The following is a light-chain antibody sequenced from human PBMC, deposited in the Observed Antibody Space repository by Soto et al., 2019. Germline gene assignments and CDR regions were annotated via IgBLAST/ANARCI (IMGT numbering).Light chain of an antibody. CDR1: SSDIGGYNY. CDR3: SSYTSSSTYVV. V-gene: IGLV2-14*01. CDR2: DVS. J-gene: IGLJ2*01. Sequence: QSALTQPASVSGSPGQSITISCTGTSSDIGGYNYVSWYQQHPGKAPKLMIYDVSNRPSGVSNRFSGSKSGNTASLTISGLQAEADADYYFSSYTSSSTYVVFGGGTKLTVL.